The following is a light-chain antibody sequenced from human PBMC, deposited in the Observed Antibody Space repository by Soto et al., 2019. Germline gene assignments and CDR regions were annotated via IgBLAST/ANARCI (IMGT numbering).Light chain of an antibody. J-gene: IGKJ5*01. CDR1: QSVSSN. V-gene: IGKV3-15*01. Sequence: EIVMTQSPATLSVSPGERATLSCRASQSVSSNLAWYQHKPGQAPRLLIYGAFTRATGIPARFSGSGPGTEFTLTISSLQSEDFAVYYCQQYNNWPPITFGQGTRLEIK. CDR3: QQYNNWPPIT. CDR2: GAF.